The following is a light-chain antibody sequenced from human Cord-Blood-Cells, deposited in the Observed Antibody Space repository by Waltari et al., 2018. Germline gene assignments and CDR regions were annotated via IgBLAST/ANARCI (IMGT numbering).Light chain of an antibody. J-gene: IGLJ2*01. CDR1: SSNIGNSY. V-gene: IGLV1-51*02. CDR3: GTFVSSLSGEA. CDR2: EKQ. Sequence: QSVLPPPPSVSAAPGPRVTIACFRSSSNIGNSYVSWNQQLPGTAPKLFTYEKQRRPSGLTERLAGGKLATSSTLSITGLQPVDDDEYYMGTFVSSLSGEAFGRGIEL.